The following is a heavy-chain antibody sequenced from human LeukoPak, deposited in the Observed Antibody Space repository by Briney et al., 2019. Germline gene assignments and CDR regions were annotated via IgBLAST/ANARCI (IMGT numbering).Heavy chain of an antibody. D-gene: IGHD3-16*01. V-gene: IGHV3-23*01. Sequence: GGSLRLSCAASGFTFSSSAMSWVRQSPGKGLEWVSAIRANADSTYYADSVKGRFTISRDNSKNTLYLQMNSLRAEDTAVYYCAWGDYFDYWGQGTLVTVSS. CDR1: GFTFSSSA. CDR2: IRANADST. J-gene: IGHJ4*02. CDR3: AWGDYFDY.